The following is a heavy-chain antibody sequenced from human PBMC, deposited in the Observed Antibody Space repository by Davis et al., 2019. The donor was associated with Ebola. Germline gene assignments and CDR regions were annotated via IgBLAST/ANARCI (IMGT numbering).Heavy chain of an antibody. CDR2: IYYSGST. V-gene: IGHV4-39*01. D-gene: IGHD3-3*01. J-gene: IGHJ4*02. CDR3: ASSSYDFWSGYYRY. CDR1: GDSIGSSSYY. Sequence: SETLSLTCTVSGDSIGSSSYYWGWIRQPPGKGLEWIGSIYYSGSTYYNPSLKSRVTISVDTSKNQFSLKLSSVTAADTAVYYCASSSYDFWSGYYRYWGQGTLVTVSS.